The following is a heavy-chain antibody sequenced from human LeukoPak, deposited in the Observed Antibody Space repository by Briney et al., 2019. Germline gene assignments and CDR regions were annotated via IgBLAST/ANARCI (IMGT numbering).Heavy chain of an antibody. D-gene: IGHD3-22*01. CDR2: VYNSGDT. J-gene: IGHJ3*02. CDR1: GGSTSSDY. CDR3: ARHGYYYDSSGYQTHDAFDI. Sequence: PSETLSLTCTVSGGSTSSDYWSWIRQSPGKGLEWVGYVYNSGDTGKNPSLKSRVTILLDTSKNQCSLKLSSVTAADTAVYYCARHGYYYDSSGYQTHDAFDIWGQGTMVTVSS. V-gene: IGHV4-59*08.